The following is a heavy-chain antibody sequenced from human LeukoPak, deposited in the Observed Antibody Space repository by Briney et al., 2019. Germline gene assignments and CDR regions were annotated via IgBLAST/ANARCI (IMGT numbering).Heavy chain of an antibody. CDR1: GFNFDNYW. D-gene: IGHD2-2*03. CDR2: IREDGSEK. J-gene: IGHJ4*02. CDR3: ARWLDR. V-gene: IGHV3-7*01. Sequence: GGSLRLSCAASGFNFDNYWMSWVRQAPGKGLGWVANIREDGSEKYYVDSVKGRFTISRDNAKKSLYLQMNSLRAEDSALYYCARWLDRWGQGTLVTVSS.